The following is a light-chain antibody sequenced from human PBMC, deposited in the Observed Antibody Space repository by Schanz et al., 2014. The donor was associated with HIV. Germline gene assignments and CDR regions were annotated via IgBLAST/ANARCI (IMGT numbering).Light chain of an antibody. Sequence: EILMTQSPVNLSVSPGESATLSCRASQSVSTNLAWYQQKPGQAPRLLIHGASTRATGVPARFSGSGSGTQFTLNISSLQSDDFAIYYCQQYIKWPLYTFGQGTKLDVK. J-gene: IGKJ2*01. CDR2: GAS. V-gene: IGKV3-15*01. CDR3: QQYIKWPLYT. CDR1: QSVSTN.